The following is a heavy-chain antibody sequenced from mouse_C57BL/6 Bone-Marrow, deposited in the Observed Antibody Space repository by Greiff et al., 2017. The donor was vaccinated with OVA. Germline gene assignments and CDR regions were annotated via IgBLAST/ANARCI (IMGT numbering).Heavy chain of an antibody. CDR3: ARRAITTNY. D-gene: IGHD1-1*01. Sequence: QVQLQQPGAELVKPGASVKLSCKASGYTFTSYWMQWVKQRPGQGLEWIGEIDPSDSYTNYNQKFKGKATLTVDTSSSTAYMQLISLTSEDSAVYYCARRAITTNYWGQGTTLTVSS. J-gene: IGHJ2*01. CDR2: IDPSDSYT. V-gene: IGHV1-50*01. CDR1: GYTFTSYW.